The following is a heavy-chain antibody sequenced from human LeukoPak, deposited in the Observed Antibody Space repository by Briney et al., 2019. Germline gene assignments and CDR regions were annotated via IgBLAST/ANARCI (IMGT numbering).Heavy chain of an antibody. Sequence: ASVKVSCKASGNTFTNYFLHWVRQAPGQGLEWMGIFNPSGDTTAYAQKLRGRVTMTRDTSTSTVFMEVSSLRSEDTAMYYCASRLQGGSPWYFNYWGQGTLVTVSS. V-gene: IGHV1-46*01. CDR1: GNTFTNYF. CDR3: ASRLQGGSPWYFNY. D-gene: IGHD1-26*01. CDR2: FNPSGDTT. J-gene: IGHJ4*02.